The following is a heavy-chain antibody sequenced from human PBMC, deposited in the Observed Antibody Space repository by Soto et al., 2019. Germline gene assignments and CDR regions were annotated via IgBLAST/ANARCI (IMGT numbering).Heavy chain of an antibody. Sequence: SGGSLRLSCAASGFTFSSYAMSWVRQAPGKGLEWVSAVSGSGGSTYYADSVKGRFTISRDNSKNTLYLQMNSLRAEDTAVYYCAKAPSKGVVVKPPSFDYWGQGTLVTVSS. CDR2: VSGSGGST. V-gene: IGHV3-23*01. CDR1: GFTFSSYA. J-gene: IGHJ4*02. D-gene: IGHD3-22*01. CDR3: AKAPSKGVVVKPPSFDY.